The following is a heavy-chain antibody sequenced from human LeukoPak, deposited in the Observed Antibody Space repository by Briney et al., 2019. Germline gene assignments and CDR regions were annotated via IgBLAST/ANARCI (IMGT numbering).Heavy chain of an antibody. V-gene: IGHV3-23*01. CDR2: ISGSGGST. D-gene: IGHD3-3*01. Sequence: PGGSLRLSCAASGFTFSSYAMSWVRQAPGKGLEWVSAISGSGGSTYYADSVKGRFTIPRDNSKNTLYLQMNSLRAEDTAVYYCAGQNYDFWSGYHDYRGQGTLVTVSS. CDR3: AGQNYDFWSGYHDY. CDR1: GFTFSSYA. J-gene: IGHJ4*02.